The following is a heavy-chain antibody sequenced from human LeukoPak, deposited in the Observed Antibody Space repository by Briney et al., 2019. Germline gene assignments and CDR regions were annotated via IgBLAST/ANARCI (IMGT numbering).Heavy chain of an antibody. Sequence: GGSLRLSCAASGFTFSSYWMHWVRQAPGKGLVWVSRINSDGSSTSYADSVKGRFTISRDNAKNTLYLQMNSLRAEDTAVYYCARDRSLYYYDSSGYYYYYYYMDVWGKGTTVTVSS. D-gene: IGHD3-22*01. CDR2: INSDGSST. V-gene: IGHV3-74*01. J-gene: IGHJ6*03. CDR3: ARDRSLYYYDSSGYYYYYYYMDV. CDR1: GFTFSSYW.